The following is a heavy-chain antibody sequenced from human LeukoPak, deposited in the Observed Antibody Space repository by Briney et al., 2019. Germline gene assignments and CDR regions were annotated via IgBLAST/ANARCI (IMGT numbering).Heavy chain of an antibody. CDR2: IYSGGET. CDR1: GFSVSNFY. J-gene: IGHJ5*02. Sequence: GGSLRLSCAASGFSVSNFYTSWVRQAPGKGLEWVSVIYSGGETFHANSVKGRFTLSRDTSKNTLYLQMNSLRAEDTAVYYCTRDPDAWGQGTLVTVSS. V-gene: IGHV3-66*01. CDR3: TRDPDA.